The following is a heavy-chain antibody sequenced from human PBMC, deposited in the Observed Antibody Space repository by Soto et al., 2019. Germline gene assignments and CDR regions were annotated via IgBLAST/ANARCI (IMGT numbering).Heavy chain of an antibody. Sequence: WVRRAPGQGLEWMGWINPNTGGTKYAQKFQGRVTMTRDTSISTAYMELSRLTSDDTAVYYCARQLAYCGGDCYTEPLDYWGQGTLVTVSS. J-gene: IGHJ4*02. CDR3: ARQLAYCGGDCYTEPLDY. V-gene: IGHV1-2*02. D-gene: IGHD2-21*02. CDR2: INPNTGGT.